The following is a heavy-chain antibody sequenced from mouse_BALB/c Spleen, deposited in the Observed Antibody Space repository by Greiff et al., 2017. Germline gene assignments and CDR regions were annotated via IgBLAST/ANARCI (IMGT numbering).Heavy chain of an antibody. CDR1: GYTFTSYV. V-gene: IGHV1-14*01. D-gene: IGHD1-2*01. J-gene: IGHJ4*01. CDR2: INPYNDGT. CDR3: ARDYGYGAYAMDY. Sequence: EVQLQQSGPELVKPGASVKMSCKASGYTFTSYVMHWVKQKPGQGLEWIGYINPYNDGTKYNEKFKGKATLTSDKSSSTAYMELSSLTSEDSAVYYCARDYGYGAYAMDYWGQGTSVTVSS.